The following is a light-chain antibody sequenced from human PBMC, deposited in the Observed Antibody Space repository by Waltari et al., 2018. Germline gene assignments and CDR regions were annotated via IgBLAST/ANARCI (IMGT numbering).Light chain of an antibody. CDR3: ATWDNSLRNVV. CDR1: SSNTGNYY. V-gene: IGLV1-51*01. Sequence: SVLPQPPSVSAAPGQKVTISCSGTSSNTGNYYVSWYHQLPGAAPRLLIYDNNKPPSGIPDRFSASKSGTSATLAITGLQIGDEADYYCATWDNSLRNVVFGGGTKLTVL. J-gene: IGLJ2*01. CDR2: DNN.